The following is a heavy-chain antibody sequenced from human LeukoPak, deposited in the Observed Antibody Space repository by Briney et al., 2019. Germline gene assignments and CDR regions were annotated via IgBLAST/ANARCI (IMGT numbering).Heavy chain of an antibody. J-gene: IGHJ4*02. D-gene: IGHD2-8*01. CDR3: ARGLVFTKGLDD. Sequence: SSETLSLTCTVSAGSFSSSNSFWGWIRQPPGEGLQWIGSIHFSGGTYYNPSLKSRVTISLDTSKNEFPLTLSTVTAADTAVYYCARGLVFTKGLDDWGQGTLVTVSS. V-gene: IGHV4-39*06. CDR1: AGSFSSSNSF. CDR2: IHFSGGT.